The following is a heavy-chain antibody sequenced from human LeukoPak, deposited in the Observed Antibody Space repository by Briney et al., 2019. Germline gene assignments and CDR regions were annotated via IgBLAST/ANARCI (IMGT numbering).Heavy chain of an antibody. V-gene: IGHV3-64*04. J-gene: IGHJ4*02. CDR1: GFTLSSNA. CDR2: ISSNGGTT. CDR3: VTFYYDSSGSYVHY. D-gene: IGHD3-22*01. Sequence: PGGSLRLSCSASGFTLSSNAVHWVRQAPGKGLEHVSAISSNGGTTYYADSVKGRFTISRDDSKSTLYLQMNSLRAEDTAVYHCVTFYYDSSGSYVHYWGQGTLVTVSS.